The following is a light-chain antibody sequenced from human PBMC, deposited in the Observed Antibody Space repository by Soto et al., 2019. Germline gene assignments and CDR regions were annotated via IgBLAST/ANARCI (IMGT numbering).Light chain of an antibody. CDR3: SSFTTSNTWV. CDR1: SSDVGGYNY. V-gene: IGLV2-14*01. Sequence: QSALTQPASVSGSPGQSITVSCTGTSSDVGGYNYVSWYQQHPGKAPKLVIYEVSDRPSGVSNRFSASKSGNTASLTISGLQAEDEADYYCSSFTTSNTWVFGGGTQLTVL. J-gene: IGLJ3*02. CDR2: EVS.